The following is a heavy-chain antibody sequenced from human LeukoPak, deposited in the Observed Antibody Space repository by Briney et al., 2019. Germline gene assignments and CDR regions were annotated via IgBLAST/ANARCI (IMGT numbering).Heavy chain of an antibody. D-gene: IGHD6-19*01. CDR2: IYSGGNT. Sequence: GGSLRLSCAASGFTVSSNYMSWVRQAPGKGLEWVSVIYSGGNTYYADSVKGRFTISRDNSKNTVYLQMNSLRAEDTAVYYCARGPFYSSRGNWFDPWGQGTLVTVSS. CDR3: ARGPFYSSRGNWFDP. V-gene: IGHV3-53*01. CDR1: GFTVSSNY. J-gene: IGHJ5*02.